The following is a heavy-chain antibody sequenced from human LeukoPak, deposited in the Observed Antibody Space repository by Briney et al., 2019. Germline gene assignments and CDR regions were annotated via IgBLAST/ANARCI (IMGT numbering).Heavy chain of an antibody. V-gene: IGHV3-74*01. J-gene: IGHJ6*02. D-gene: IGHD1-26*01. CDR3: ARDYLNKWELLMWMDV. CDR1: GFTFSSYW. CDR2: INSDGSST. Sequence: GGSLRLSCAASGFTFSSYWMHWVRQAPGKGLVWVSRINSDGSSTSYADSVKGRVTISRDNAKNTLYLQMNSLRAEDTAVYYCARDYLNKWELLMWMDVWGQGTTVTVSS.